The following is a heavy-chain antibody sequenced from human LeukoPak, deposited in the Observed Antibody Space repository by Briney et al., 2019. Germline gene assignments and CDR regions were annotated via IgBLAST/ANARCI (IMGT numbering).Heavy chain of an antibody. J-gene: IGHJ6*02. V-gene: IGHV3-7*01. CDR2: IKQDGSEK. Sequence: GGSLRLSCAASGFTFSSYWMSWVRQAPGKGLEWVANIKQDGSEKYYVDSVKGRFTISRDNAKNSLYLQMNSLRAEDTAVYYCARLWFGEYYYYYGMDVWGQGTTVTVSS. CDR1: GFTFSSYW. CDR3: ARLWFGEYYYYYGMDV. D-gene: IGHD3-10*01.